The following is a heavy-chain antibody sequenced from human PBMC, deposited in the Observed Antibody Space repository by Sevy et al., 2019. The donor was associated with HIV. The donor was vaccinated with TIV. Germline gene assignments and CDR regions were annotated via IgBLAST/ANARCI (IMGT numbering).Heavy chain of an antibody. Sequence: ASVKVSCKASGGTFSSYAISWVRQAPGQGLEWMGGIIPIFGTANYAQKFQGRVTITADESTSTAYMELSSLRSEDTAVYYCARSTYYYDSSGYYYAGGFDYWGQRTLVTVSS. V-gene: IGHV1-69*13. CDR2: IIPIFGTA. D-gene: IGHD3-22*01. J-gene: IGHJ4*02. CDR3: ARSTYYYDSSGYYYAGGFDY. CDR1: GGTFSSYA.